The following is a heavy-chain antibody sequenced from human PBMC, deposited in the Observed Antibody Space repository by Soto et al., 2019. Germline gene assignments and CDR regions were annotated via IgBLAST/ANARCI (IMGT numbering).Heavy chain of an antibody. CDR3: ARTLRNWFDP. D-gene: IGHD4-17*01. CDR1: GGSISSSSYY. V-gene: IGHV4-39*01. J-gene: IGHJ5*02. Sequence: SETLSLTCTVSGGSISSSSYYWGWIRQPPGKGLEWIGSIYYSGSTYYNPSLKSRVTISVDTSKNQFSLKLSSVTAADTAGYYCARTLRNWFDPWGQGTLVTVSS. CDR2: IYYSGST.